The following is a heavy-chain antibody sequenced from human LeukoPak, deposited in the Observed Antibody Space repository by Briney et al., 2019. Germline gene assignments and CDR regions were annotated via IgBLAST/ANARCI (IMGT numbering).Heavy chain of an antibody. CDR1: GYTFTGYY. J-gene: IGHJ5*02. CDR3: ARYQRSGHWFDP. V-gene: IGHV1-2*02. D-gene: IGHD6-25*01. CDR2: INPNSGGT. Sequence: ASVKASCKASGYTFTGYYMHWVRQAPGQGLEWMGWINPNSGGTNYAQKFQGRVTMTRDTSISTAYMELSRLRSDDTAVYYCARYQRSGHWFDPWGQGTLVTVSS.